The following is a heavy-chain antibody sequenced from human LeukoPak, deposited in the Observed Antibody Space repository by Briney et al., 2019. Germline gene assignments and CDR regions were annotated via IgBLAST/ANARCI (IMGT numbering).Heavy chain of an antibody. D-gene: IGHD4-17*01. Sequence: PSETLSLTCTVSGGSISGYYWSWIRQPPGKGLEWIGYIFYSGSTNYNPSLKSRVTISVDTSKNQFSLRLSSVTAADTAVYYCARGRDYGDPLDYWGQGTLVTVSS. J-gene: IGHJ4*02. CDR3: ARGRDYGDPLDY. CDR1: GGSISGYY. CDR2: IFYSGST. V-gene: IGHV4-59*08.